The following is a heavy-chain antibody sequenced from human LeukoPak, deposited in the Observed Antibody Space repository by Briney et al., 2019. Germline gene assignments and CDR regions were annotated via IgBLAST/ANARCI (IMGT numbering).Heavy chain of an antibody. CDR3: ARDSLYYSDSSGYYSPHFDY. V-gene: IGHV1-2*02. J-gene: IGHJ4*02. Sequence: AASVKVSCKASGYTFTGYYMHWVRQAPGQGLEWMGWINPNCGGTNYAQKFQGRVTMTRDTSISTAYMELSRLRSADTAVYYCARDSLYYSDSSGYYSPHFDYWGQGTLVTVSS. D-gene: IGHD3-22*01. CDR2: INPNCGGT. CDR1: GYTFTGYY.